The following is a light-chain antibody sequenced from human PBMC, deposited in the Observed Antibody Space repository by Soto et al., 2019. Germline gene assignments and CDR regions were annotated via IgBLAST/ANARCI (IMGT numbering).Light chain of an antibody. CDR2: AAS. Sequence: DIHMTQSPSTLSASVGYTVTIICRASESIDNWLAWYQQKPGKAPKLLIFAASTLVRGVPSRFSGRGSGTEFTLTISSLKAEDFATYYCQQADSFTTFGPGTKVDIK. J-gene: IGKJ3*01. CDR1: ESIDNW. CDR3: QQADSFTT. V-gene: IGKV1-5*02.